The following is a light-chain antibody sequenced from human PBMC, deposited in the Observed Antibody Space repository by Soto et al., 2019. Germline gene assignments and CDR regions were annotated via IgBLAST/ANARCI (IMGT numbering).Light chain of an antibody. CDR3: HQYNNWPPWT. Sequence: DIAITQPPATLSVSPGERATLSCRASQSVSSNLAWYQQKPGQAPRLLIYGASTRATGVPARFSGSGSGTEFTLTISSLQTEDFAVYYCHQYNNWPPWTFGQGTKVDIK. CDR2: GAS. V-gene: IGKV3-15*01. CDR1: QSVSSN. J-gene: IGKJ1*01.